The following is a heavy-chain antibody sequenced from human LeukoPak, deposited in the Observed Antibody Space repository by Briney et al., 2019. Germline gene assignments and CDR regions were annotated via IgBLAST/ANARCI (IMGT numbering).Heavy chain of an antibody. D-gene: IGHD3-3*01. CDR2: ISSSSSYI. Sequence: GGSLRLSCAASGFTFSSYSMNWVRQAPGKGLEWVSSISSSSSYIYYADSVKGRFTISRDNAKNSLYLQMNSLRAEDTAVYYCARDNVRSGYYPPEYYFDYWGQGTLVTVSS. V-gene: IGHV3-21*01. CDR3: ARDNVRSGYYPPEYYFDY. J-gene: IGHJ4*02. CDR1: GFTFSSYS.